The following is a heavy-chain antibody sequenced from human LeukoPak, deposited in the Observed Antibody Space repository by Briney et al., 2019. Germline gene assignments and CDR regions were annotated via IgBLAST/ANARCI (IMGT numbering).Heavy chain of an antibody. CDR3: ARAFWTTNKYYYYYMDV. Sequence: GGSLRLSCAASGFTFSSYEMNWVRQAPGKGLEWVSYISSSGSTIYYADSVKGRFTISRDNAKNSLYLQMNSLRAEDTAVYYRARAFWTTNKYYYYYMDVWGKGTTVTISS. CDR2: ISSSGSTI. CDR1: GFTFSSYE. J-gene: IGHJ6*03. V-gene: IGHV3-48*03. D-gene: IGHD3/OR15-3a*01.